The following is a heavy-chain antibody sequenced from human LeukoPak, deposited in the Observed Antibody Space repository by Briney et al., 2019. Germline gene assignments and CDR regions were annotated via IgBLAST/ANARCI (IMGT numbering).Heavy chain of an antibody. CDR1: GGSFSGYY. V-gene: IGHV4-34*01. CDR3: ARGPPTDYYDSSGFYYVFDY. D-gene: IGHD3-22*01. Sequence: PSETLSLTCAVYGGSFSGYYWSWIRQPPGKGLEWIEEINHSGSTNYNPSLKSRVTISVDTSKNQFSLKLSSVTAADTAVYFCARGPPTDYYDSSGFYYVFDYWGQGTLVTVSS. J-gene: IGHJ4*02. CDR2: INHSGST.